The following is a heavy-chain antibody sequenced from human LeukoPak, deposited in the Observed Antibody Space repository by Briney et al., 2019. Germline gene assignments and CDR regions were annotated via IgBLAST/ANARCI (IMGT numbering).Heavy chain of an antibody. CDR2: NKSKTDGGTT. CDR3: TTRKGGY. Sequence: GGSLRLSCAASGFTFSNAWMSWVRQAPGKGLEWVGRNKSKTDGGTTDYAAPVKGRFTISRDDSKNTLYLQMNSLKTEDTAVYYCTTRKGGYWGQGTLVTVSS. V-gene: IGHV3-15*01. CDR1: GFTFSNAW. J-gene: IGHJ4*02.